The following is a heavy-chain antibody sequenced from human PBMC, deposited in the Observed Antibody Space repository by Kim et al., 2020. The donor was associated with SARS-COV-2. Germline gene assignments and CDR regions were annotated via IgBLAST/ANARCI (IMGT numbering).Heavy chain of an antibody. CDR1: GFTFSSYG. Sequence: GGSLRLSCAASGFTFSSYGMHWVRQAPGKGLEWVAVIWYDGSNKYYADSVKGRFTIYRDNSKNTLYLQMNSLRAEDTAVYYCAREGAAAAGTGLDYWGQGTLVTGSS. V-gene: IGHV3-33*01. D-gene: IGHD6-13*01. CDR2: IWYDGSNK. CDR3: AREGAAAAGTGLDY. J-gene: IGHJ4*02.